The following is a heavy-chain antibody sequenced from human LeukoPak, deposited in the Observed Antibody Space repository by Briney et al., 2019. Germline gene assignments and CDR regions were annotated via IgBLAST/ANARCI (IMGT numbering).Heavy chain of an antibody. D-gene: IGHD6-13*01. CDR1: GFTFSNYW. CDR2: INSDGTSR. Sequence: GGPLRLPCAPSGFTFSNYWMHWVRQPPGKGLVWVLRINSDGTSRNYAESVKCPFTISRDNAKNTLYLQMNSVRAEDTAVYYRASASSHRIAAGGDYWGQGTLVTVSS. V-gene: IGHV3-74*01. J-gene: IGHJ4*02. CDR3: ASASSHRIAAGGDY.